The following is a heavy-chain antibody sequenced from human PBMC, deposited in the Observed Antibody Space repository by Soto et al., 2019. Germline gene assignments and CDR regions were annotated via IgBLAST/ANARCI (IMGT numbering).Heavy chain of an antibody. V-gene: IGHV4-61*01. CDR2: IHHSGSA. CDR1: GDSVSGNYY. CDR3: ARGGGYCSSSSCHTYFFDY. Sequence: SETLSLTCTVSGDSVSGNYYWSWIRQPPGKGLEWIAYIHHSGSANYSPSLKSRVSISVDPSKNQFSLKLTSVTAADTAIFYCARGGGYCSSSSCHTYFFDYWGQGALVTVS. J-gene: IGHJ4*02. D-gene: IGHD2-2*01.